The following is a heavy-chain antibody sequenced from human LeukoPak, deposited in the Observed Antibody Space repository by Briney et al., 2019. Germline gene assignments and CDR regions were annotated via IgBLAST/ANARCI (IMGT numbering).Heavy chain of an antibody. J-gene: IGHJ4*02. D-gene: IGHD3/OR15-3a*01. CDR1: GYSLTETS. CDR3: SIAPLGIMLLGLVH. CDR2: FDPEDGNT. Sequence: ASVKVSCKVSGYSLTETSMHWVRQLPGKGLEWMGGFDPEDGNTVYAQKFQGRVTMTDDTSTDTAYMELSSLRSEDTAVYYCSIAPLGIMLLGLVHWGLGTLVTVSS. V-gene: IGHV1-24*01.